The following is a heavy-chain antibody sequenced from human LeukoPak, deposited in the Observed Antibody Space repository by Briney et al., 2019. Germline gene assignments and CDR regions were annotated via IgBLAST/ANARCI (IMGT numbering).Heavy chain of an antibody. CDR2: INSDGSST. CDR1: GFTFSSYW. J-gene: IGHJ4*02. D-gene: IGHD3-10*01. V-gene: IGHV3-74*01. CDR3: ARIPGGSGSQYDY. Sequence: GGSLRLSCAASGFTFSSYWMHWVRQAPGKGLVWVSRINSDGSSTSYADSVKGRFTISRDNAENTVYLQMNSLRADDTAVYYCARIPGGSGSQYDYWGQGTLVIVSS.